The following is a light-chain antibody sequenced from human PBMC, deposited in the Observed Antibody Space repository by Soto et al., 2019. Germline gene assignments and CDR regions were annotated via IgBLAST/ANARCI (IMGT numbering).Light chain of an antibody. CDR3: QQYGNSPPTT. CDR1: QSVSSSY. Sequence: EIVLRQSPGTLSLSPGERATLSCRASQSVSSSYLAWYQQKPGQAPRLLIYGASSRATGIPDRFSGSGSGTDFTLTISRLEPEDFSVYFCQQYGNSPPTTFSQGTNLDIK. CDR2: GAS. J-gene: IGKJ2*01. V-gene: IGKV3-20*01.